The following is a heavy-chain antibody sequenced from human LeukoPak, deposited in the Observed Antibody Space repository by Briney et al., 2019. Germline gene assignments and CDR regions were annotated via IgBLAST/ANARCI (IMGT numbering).Heavy chain of an antibody. CDR2: IIPIFGTA. Sequence: SVKVSCKASGGTFSSYAISWVRQAPGQGLEWMGGIIPIFGTANYAQKFQGRVTITTDESTSTAYMELSSLRSEDTAAYYCAMSLGPREKDYWGQGTLVTVSS. J-gene: IGHJ4*02. V-gene: IGHV1-69*05. CDR3: AMSLGPREKDY. CDR1: GGTFSSYA.